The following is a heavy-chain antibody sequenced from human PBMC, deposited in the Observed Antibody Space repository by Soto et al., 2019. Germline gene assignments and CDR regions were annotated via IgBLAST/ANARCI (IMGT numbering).Heavy chain of an antibody. CDR1: GYSLSIYW. CDR3: ARVGHDYSNSGMDV. J-gene: IGHJ6*02. V-gene: IGHV5-10-1*01. Sequence: GESLKISCKGSGYSLSIYWINWVCQMPGKGLEWMGKIDPSDSRTTYSPSFQGHVTISVDKSISTTYLQWSSLKASDTAIYYCARVGHDYSNSGMDVWGQGTTVTVSS. D-gene: IGHD4-4*01. CDR2: IDPSDSRT.